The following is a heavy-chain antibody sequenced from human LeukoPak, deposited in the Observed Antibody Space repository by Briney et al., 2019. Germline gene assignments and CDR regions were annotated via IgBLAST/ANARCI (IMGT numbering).Heavy chain of an antibody. CDR1: GGSFSGYY. CDR2: INHSGST. CDR3: ARGLGRSVDY. Sequence: PETLSLTCAVYGGSFSGYYWSWIRQPPGKGLEWIGEINHSGSTNYNPSLKSRVTISVDTSKNQFSLKLSSVTAADTAVYYCARGLGRSVDYWGQGTLVTVSS. J-gene: IGHJ4*02. D-gene: IGHD3-3*01. V-gene: IGHV4-34*01.